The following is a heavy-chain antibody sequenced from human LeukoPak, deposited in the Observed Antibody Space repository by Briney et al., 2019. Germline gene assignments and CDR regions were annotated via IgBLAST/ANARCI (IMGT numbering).Heavy chain of an antibody. D-gene: IGHD3-9*01. CDR3: AKWGDYDILTGYYVSDF. V-gene: IGHV3-23*01. CDR2: ITSSGDTT. Sequence: GASLRLSCAASGFIFRNYALSWVRQAPGKGLQWVAAITSSGDTTYYGDSVMGRFTISRDNSKNTLYLEVNTLRAEDTSVYYCAKWGDYDILTGYYVSDFWGQGTLVTVPS. CDR1: GFIFRNYA. J-gene: IGHJ4*02.